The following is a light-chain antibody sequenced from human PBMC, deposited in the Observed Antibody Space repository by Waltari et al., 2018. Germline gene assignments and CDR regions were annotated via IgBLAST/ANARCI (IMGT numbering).Light chain of an antibody. CDR2: DVS. V-gene: IGLV2-14*03. Sequence: QSALTQPASVSGSPGQSITISCTGTSSDVGAYNYVSWYQQHPGKAPKLMIFDVSNRPSVVSIRCSGSKSGNTASRTISGLQAEDEAGYYCSSYISSSTLELFGGGTSLTVL. CDR3: SSYISSSTLEL. CDR1: SSDVGAYNY. J-gene: IGLJ2*01.